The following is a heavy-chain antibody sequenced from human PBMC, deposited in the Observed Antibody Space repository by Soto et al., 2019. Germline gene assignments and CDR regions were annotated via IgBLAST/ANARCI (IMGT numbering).Heavy chain of an antibody. CDR3: AREDYFPAPSY. V-gene: IGHV3-30*03. J-gene: IGHJ4*02. CDR2: MAYDGTNK. CDR1: GFTFSTYG. Sequence: GGSLRLSCVASGFTFSTYGMHWVRQAPGKGLEWVAVMAYDGTNKYYADSVKGRFAISRDNSKSTLYLQMNSLRLEDTAVYYCAREDYFPAPSYWGQGTLVTVSS. D-gene: IGHD4-17*01.